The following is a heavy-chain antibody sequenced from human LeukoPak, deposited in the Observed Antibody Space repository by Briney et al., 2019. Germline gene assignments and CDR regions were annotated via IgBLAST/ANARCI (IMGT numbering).Heavy chain of an antibody. D-gene: IGHD3-22*01. Sequence: GGSLRLSCAASGFTVSSNYMSWVRQAPGKGLEWVSVIYSGGSTYYADSVKGRFTISRDNSNNTLYLQMNSLRPENTAVYCCARDLGSNYYDSSGYYDRAFDIWGQGTMVTVSS. CDR3: ARDLGSNYYDSSGYYDRAFDI. CDR2: IYSGGST. V-gene: IGHV3-53*01. CDR1: GFTVSSNY. J-gene: IGHJ3*02.